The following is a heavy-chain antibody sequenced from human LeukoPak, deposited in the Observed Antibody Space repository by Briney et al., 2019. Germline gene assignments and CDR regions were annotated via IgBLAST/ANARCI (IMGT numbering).Heavy chain of an antibody. V-gene: IGHV1-8*01. J-gene: IGHJ6*03. CDR2: MNPNSGNT. D-gene: IGHD3-10*01. CDR1: GYTFTSYD. Sequence: RASVKVSCKASGYTFTSYDINWVRQAPGQGLEWMGWMNPNSGNTGYAQTFQGRVTMTRNTSISTAYMELSSLRSEDTAVYYCARRLSEQYGSGPIYYYYYMDVWGKGTTVTISS. CDR3: ARRLSEQYGSGPIYYYYYMDV.